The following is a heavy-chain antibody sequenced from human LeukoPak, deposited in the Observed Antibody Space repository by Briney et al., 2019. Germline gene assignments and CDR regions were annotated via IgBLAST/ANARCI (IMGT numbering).Heavy chain of an antibody. CDR1: GFTVSSNY. Sequence: GGSLRLSCAASGFTVSSNYMSWVRQAPGKGLEWVSVIYSGGSTYYADSVRDRFTISRDNSKNTLYLQMNSLRAEDTAVYYCTKSGIDSSSWCAAYPFDIWGQGTMVTVSS. CDR3: TKSGIDSSSWCAAYPFDI. CDR2: IYSGGST. V-gene: IGHV3-66*01. D-gene: IGHD6-13*01. J-gene: IGHJ3*02.